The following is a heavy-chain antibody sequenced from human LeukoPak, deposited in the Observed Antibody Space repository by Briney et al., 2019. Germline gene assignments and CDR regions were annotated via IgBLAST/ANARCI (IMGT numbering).Heavy chain of an antibody. J-gene: IGHJ4*02. CDR2: ISSSSSMI. CDR3: ARNPFYDSSGYHDY. Sequence: PRGSLRLSCAASGFTFSRCSMNWVRQAPGKGLEWVSYISSSSSMIYYADSVKGRFTISRDNAKNSLYLQMNSLRAEDTAVYYCARNPFYDSSGYHDYWGQGTLVTVSS. D-gene: IGHD3-22*01. V-gene: IGHV3-48*01. CDR1: GFTFSRCS.